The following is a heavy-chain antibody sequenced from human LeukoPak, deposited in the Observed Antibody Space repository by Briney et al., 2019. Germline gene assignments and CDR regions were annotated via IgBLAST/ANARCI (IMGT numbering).Heavy chain of an antibody. J-gene: IGHJ6*03. CDR2: MNPNSGNT. V-gene: IGHV1-8*03. Sequence: ASVKVSCKASGYTFTSYDINWVRQATGQGLEWMGWMNPNSGNTGYAQKFQGRVTITRNTSISTAYMGLSSLRSEDTAVYYCARGGDFEHYYYYMDVWGKGTTVTVSS. D-gene: IGHD3-10*01. CDR3: ARGGDFEHYYYYMDV. CDR1: GYTFTSYD.